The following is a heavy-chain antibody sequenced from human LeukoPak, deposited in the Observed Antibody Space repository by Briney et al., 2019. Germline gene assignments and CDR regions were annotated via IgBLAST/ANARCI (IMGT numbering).Heavy chain of an antibody. J-gene: IGHJ4*02. CDR1: GFTFSSYS. D-gene: IGHD1-26*01. CDR2: ISSSSSYI. V-gene: IGHV3-21*01. Sequence: PGGSLRLSCAASGFTFSSYSMNWVRQAPGKGLEWVSSISSSSSYIYYADSVKGRFTISRDNAKNSLYLQMNSLRAEDTAVYYCARDSVSVGAINRGFDYWGQGTLVTVSS. CDR3: ARDSVSVGAINRGFDY.